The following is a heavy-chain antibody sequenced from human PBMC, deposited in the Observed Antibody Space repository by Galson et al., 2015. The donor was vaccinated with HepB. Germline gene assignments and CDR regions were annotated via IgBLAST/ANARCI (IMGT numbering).Heavy chain of an antibody. J-gene: IGHJ4*02. Sequence: SVKVSCKASGYTFIKYYMHWVRQAPGQGLEWMGRINPNSGDTNYAQKFQGRVSMTRDSSISTAYMELTRLRSDDTAVYYCVRGKYYYDSSGYFAYWGQGTLVTISS. V-gene: IGHV1-2*06. CDR3: VRGKYYYDSSGYFAY. D-gene: IGHD3-22*01. CDR1: GYTFIKYY. CDR2: INPNSGDT.